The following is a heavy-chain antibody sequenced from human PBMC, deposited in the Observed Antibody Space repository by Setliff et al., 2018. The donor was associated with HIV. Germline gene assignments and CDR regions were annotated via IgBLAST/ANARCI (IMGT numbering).Heavy chain of an antibody. CDR1: GDTFNSHA. J-gene: IGHJ4*02. CDR2: IIPIFGTA. Sequence: SVKVSCKASGDTFNSHAISWVRQAPGQGLEWMGGIIPIFGTANYAQKFQGRVTITADKSTSTVYMELSRLRSEDTAVYFCARDPVSDNSATPYYFDYWGQGTLVTVSS. CDR3: ARDPVSDNSATPYYFDY. V-gene: IGHV1-69*06. D-gene: IGHD2-21*01.